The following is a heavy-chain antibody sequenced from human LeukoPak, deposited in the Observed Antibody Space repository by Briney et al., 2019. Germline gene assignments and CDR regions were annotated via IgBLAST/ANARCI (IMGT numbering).Heavy chain of an antibody. CDR2: IKEDGSET. D-gene: IGHD3-22*01. Sequence: GGSLRLSCEASGFRFSSYWMTWVRQAPGKGLEWVANIKEDGSETRYVDSVKGRFTVSRDNAKNSVYLEMNSLRVEDTAIYYCDTDRVIITDWGQGAQVTVSS. CDR3: DTDRVIITD. CDR1: GFRFSSYW. J-gene: IGHJ4*02. V-gene: IGHV3-7*01.